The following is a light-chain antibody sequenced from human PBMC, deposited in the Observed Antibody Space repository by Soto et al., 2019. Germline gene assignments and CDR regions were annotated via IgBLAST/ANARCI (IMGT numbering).Light chain of an antibody. CDR2: GNN. CDR1: SSTIGAGYD. Sequence: QSVLTQPPSVSGAPGQRVTISCTGSSSTIGAGYDVHWYQQLPGTAPKLLISGNNNRPSGVPDRFSGSKSGTSASLAITGLQAEDGADYYCQSYDSSLSGYVVFGGGTKLTVL. CDR3: QSYDSSLSGYVV. V-gene: IGLV1-40*01. J-gene: IGLJ2*01.